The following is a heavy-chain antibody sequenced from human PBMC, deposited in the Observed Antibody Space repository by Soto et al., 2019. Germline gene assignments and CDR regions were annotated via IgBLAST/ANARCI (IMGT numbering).Heavy chain of an antibody. D-gene: IGHD2-8*02. Sequence: EVQLLESGGGLAQPGGSLRLSCAASGFTFSTFAMTWVRQTPGRGLEWVSRISDSGDTTYYGDYVKGRFTISRDNTKNKLYLQMNSLRAADTAIYSWSKELVGELCHWGQGTLVTVSS. J-gene: IGHJ4*02. CDR2: ISDSGDTT. CDR1: GFTFSTFA. CDR3: SKELVGELCH. V-gene: IGHV3-23*01.